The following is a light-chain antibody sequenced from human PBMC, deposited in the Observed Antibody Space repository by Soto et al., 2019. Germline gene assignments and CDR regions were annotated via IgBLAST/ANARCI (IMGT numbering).Light chain of an antibody. J-gene: IGKJ2*01. V-gene: IGKV3-15*01. Sequence: EIVVTQSPATLSVSPGERATLSCRARQSVSTNLAWYQQKPGQAPRLLIHGASTRASGIPARFSGSGSGREFTLTISRLQSEDFAVYYCQQYNDWPYTFGQGTKV. CDR3: QQYNDWPYT. CDR2: GAS. CDR1: QSVSTN.